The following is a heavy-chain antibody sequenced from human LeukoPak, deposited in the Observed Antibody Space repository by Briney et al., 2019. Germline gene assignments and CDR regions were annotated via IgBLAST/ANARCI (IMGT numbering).Heavy chain of an antibody. CDR2: IIPSGHTT. Sequence: QPGGSLRLSCVASGFTFSSHGMNWVRQAPGKGLEWVSGIIPSGHTTYYADSVRGRFTISRDNSRNTVYLQMNSLRAEDTAVYYCAKDMALSGWSRFDAFDIWGQGTMVTVSS. D-gene: IGHD6-19*01. V-gene: IGHV3-23*01. J-gene: IGHJ3*02. CDR3: AKDMALSGWSRFDAFDI. CDR1: GFTFSSHG.